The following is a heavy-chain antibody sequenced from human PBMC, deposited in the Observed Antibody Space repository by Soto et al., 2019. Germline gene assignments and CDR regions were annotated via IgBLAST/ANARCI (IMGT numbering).Heavy chain of an antibody. CDR3: ARRYGDPQYYYYYYMDV. V-gene: IGHV1-8*01. Sequence: ASVKVSCKASGYTFTSYDINWVRQATGQGLEWMGWMNPNSGNTGYAQKFQGRVTMTRNTSISTAYMELSSLRSEDTAVYYCARRYGDPQYYYYYYMDVWGKGTTVTVSS. CDR2: MNPNSGNT. J-gene: IGHJ6*03. CDR1: GYTFTSYD. D-gene: IGHD4-17*01.